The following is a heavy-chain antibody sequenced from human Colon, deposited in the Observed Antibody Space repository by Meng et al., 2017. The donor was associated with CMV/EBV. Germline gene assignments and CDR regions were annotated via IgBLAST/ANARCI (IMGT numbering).Heavy chain of an antibody. CDR3: ARDQDYGSGSCFDN. Sequence: GESLKISCAASEFTFSSYAMHWVRQAPGKGLEWVAGISHDGSNRFYADSVKGRLTISRDNSKNTLFLQMNSLRAEDTAVYYCARDQDYGSGSCFDNWGQGTLVTVSS. V-gene: IGHV3-30*04. J-gene: IGHJ4*02. D-gene: IGHD3-10*01. CDR2: ISHDGSNR. CDR1: EFTFSSYA.